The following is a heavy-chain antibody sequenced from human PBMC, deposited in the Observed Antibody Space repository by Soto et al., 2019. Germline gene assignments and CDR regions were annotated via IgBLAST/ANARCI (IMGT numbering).Heavy chain of an antibody. Sequence: SETLSLTCTVSGGSISSGDYYWTWIRQPPGKGLEWIGYIYYSGSTYYNPSLKSRVTISVDTSKNQFSLKLSSVTAADTAVYYCARARLAARLHWFDPWGQGTLVTSPQ. J-gene: IGHJ5*02. V-gene: IGHV4-30-4*01. CDR3: ARARLAARLHWFDP. D-gene: IGHD6-6*01. CDR1: GGSISSGDYY. CDR2: IYYSGST.